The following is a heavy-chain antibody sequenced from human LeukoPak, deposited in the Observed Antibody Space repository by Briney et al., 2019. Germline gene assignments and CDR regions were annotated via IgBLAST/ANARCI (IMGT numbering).Heavy chain of an antibody. D-gene: IGHD6-19*01. CDR3: ARRSIAVAGIDH. Sequence: GESPEISRKGSGYSLTKYWIRLVRQMAGERLESMGIIYSGGSDTRYSPSFQGQVTISADKSISTAYLQWSSLKASDTAMYYCARRSIAVAGIDHWGRGTLVTVSS. CDR1: GYSLTKYW. V-gene: IGHV5-51*01. J-gene: IGHJ5*02. CDR2: IYSGGSDT.